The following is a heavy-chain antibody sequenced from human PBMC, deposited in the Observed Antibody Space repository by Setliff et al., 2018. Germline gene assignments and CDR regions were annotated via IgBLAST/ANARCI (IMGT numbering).Heavy chain of an antibody. CDR3: ARGSRFGTIVYKGDYYMDV. Sequence: ASVKVSCKTSGYTFTTYAISWMRQAHGQGLEWMGWINTNTGNPSYAQGFTGRFVFSLDTSVSTAYLQISSLKSEDTAVYYCARGSRFGTIVYKGDYYMDVWGKGTTVTVSS. V-gene: IGHV7-4-1*02. J-gene: IGHJ6*03. CDR2: INTNTGNP. CDR1: GYTFTTYA. D-gene: IGHD3-10*01.